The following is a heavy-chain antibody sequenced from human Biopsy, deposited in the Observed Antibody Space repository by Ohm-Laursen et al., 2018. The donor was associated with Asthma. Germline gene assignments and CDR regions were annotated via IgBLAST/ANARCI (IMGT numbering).Heavy chain of an antibody. CDR1: GDTFSSCG. CDR2: IIPIYHTT. Sequence: SSVKVSCKASGDTFSSCGVNWVRQAPGQGLEWMGEIIPIYHTTNYAQKFQGRVTITADESTSTAYMELSSLRADDTAVYYCARGGYYGDRRYHDGMDVWGQGTMVTVSS. J-gene: IGHJ6*02. CDR3: ARGGYYGDRRYHDGMDV. D-gene: IGHD4-17*01. V-gene: IGHV1-69*01.